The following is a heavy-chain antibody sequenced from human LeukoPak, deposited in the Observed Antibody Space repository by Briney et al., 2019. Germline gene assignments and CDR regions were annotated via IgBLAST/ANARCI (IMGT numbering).Heavy chain of an antibody. V-gene: IGHV3-23*01. CDR1: GFTFSSYG. CDR2: ISGSGGST. J-gene: IGHJ4*02. CDR3: ALKGYDSSGYRFDY. Sequence: GGSLRLSCAASGFTFSSYGMSWVRQAPGKGLEWISAISGSGGSTYYADSVKGRFTISRDNSKNTLYLQMNSLRAEDTAVYYCALKGYDSSGYRFDYWGQGTLVTVSS. D-gene: IGHD3-22*01.